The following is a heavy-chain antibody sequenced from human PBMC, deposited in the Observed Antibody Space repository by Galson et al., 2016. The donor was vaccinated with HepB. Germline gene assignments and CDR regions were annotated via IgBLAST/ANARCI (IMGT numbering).Heavy chain of an antibody. CDR2: ISWDGVIT. D-gene: IGHD1-26*01. V-gene: IGHV3-43*01. J-gene: IGHJ4*02. CDR3: SKEGGYNGKRRGYFDY. CDR1: GFTFDDYT. Sequence: SLRLSCAASGFTFDDYTMHWVRQAPGKGLEWVSLISWDGVITHYADSVKGRFTISRDNSKNSLYLQMNSLRTEDTALYYCSKEGGYNGKRRGYFDYWGQGTLGTVSS.